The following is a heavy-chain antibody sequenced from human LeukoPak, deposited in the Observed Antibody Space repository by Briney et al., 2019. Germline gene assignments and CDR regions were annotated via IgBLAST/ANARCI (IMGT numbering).Heavy chain of an antibody. D-gene: IGHD3-10*01. CDR3: ARDSMVREVMDY. Sequence: ASVKVSCKASGYTFTSYGISWVRQAPGQGLEWMGRIIPILGIANYAQKFQGRVTITADKSTSTAYMELSSLRSEDTAVYYCARDSMVREVMDYWGQGTLVTVSS. J-gene: IGHJ4*02. CDR2: IIPILGIA. CDR1: GYTFTSYG. V-gene: IGHV1-69*04.